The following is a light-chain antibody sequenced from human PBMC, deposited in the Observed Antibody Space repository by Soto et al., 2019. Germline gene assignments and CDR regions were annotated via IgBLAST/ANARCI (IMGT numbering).Light chain of an antibody. V-gene: IGLV2-8*01. CDR1: SSDVGTYDY. Sequence: QSVLTQPPSASGSPGQSVTFSCTGTSSDVGTYDYVSWYQQYPGKAPKLLIYGVTRRPSGVPDRFSGSKSGNTAALTVSGLQAEDEAYYYCSLYAGRSMYVFGTGTKVTVL. CDR3: SLYAGRSMYV. J-gene: IGLJ1*01. CDR2: GVT.